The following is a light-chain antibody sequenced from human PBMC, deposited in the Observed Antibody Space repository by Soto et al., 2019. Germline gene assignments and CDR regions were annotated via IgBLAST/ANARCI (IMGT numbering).Light chain of an antibody. V-gene: IGLV2-14*01. Sequence: QSALTQPASVSGSPGQSITLSCTGSSSDVGGNKYVSWYQQYPGKAPKLMICDVSNRPSGVSNRFSGSKSGNTASLTISGLQAEDEADYYCSAFTGTTYVFGTGTKVTVL. CDR2: DVS. J-gene: IGLJ1*01. CDR3: SAFTGTTYV. CDR1: SSDVGGNKY.